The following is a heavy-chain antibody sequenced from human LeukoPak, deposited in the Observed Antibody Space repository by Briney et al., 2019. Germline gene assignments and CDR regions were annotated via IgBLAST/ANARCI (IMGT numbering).Heavy chain of an antibody. J-gene: IGHJ3*02. CDR3: ARDQKRRGYYESSGYYFYAFDI. CDR2: IYSDGST. Sequence: GGSLRLSCAASGLTVSSNYMSWVRQAPGKGLEWVSVIYSDGSTYYADSVKDRFTISRDNSKNTLYLQMNSLRAEDTAVYYCARDQKRRGYYESSGYYFYAFDIWGQGTMVTVS. V-gene: IGHV3-53*01. CDR1: GLTVSSNY. D-gene: IGHD3-22*01.